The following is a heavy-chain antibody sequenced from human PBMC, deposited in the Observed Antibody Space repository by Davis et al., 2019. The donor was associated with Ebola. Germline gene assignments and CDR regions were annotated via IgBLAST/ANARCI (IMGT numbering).Heavy chain of an antibody. D-gene: IGHD6-6*01. CDR2: ISSSSSTI. CDR1: GFTFSGSA. Sequence: GGSLRLSCAASGFTFSGSAMHWVRQAPGKGLEWVSYISSSSSTIYYADSVKGRFTISRDNAKNSLYLQMNSLRDEDTAVYYCARLPAARNLGPQDWGQGTLVTVSS. CDR3: ARLPAARNLGPQD. J-gene: IGHJ4*02. V-gene: IGHV3-48*02.